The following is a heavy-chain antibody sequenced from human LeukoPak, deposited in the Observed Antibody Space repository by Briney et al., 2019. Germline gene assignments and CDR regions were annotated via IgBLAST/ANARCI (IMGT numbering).Heavy chain of an antibody. J-gene: IGHJ4*02. CDR1: GFTFSSYG. V-gene: IGHV3-23*01. D-gene: IGHD3-10*01. Sequence: GGSLRLSCAASGFTFSSYGMSWVRQAPGKGLEWVSAISGSGGSTYYADSVKGRFTISRDNSKNTLYLQMNSLRADDTALFYCAKPAYYSDSGSFPTQYYFDYWGQGTLVTVSS. CDR3: AKPAYYSDSGSFPTQYYFDY. CDR2: ISGSGGST.